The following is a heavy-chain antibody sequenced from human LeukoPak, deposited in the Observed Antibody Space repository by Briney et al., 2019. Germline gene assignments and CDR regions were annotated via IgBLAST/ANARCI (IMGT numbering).Heavy chain of an antibody. CDR3: ERNRNSGSSLDI. V-gene: IGHV1-2*02. Sequence: ASVKVSCKASGYTFTGYYIHWVRQAPGQGLEWMGWIYPYSGDTNYAQNFQGRVTMTRDTSISTAYMELSSLKYDDTAVYYCERNRNSGSSLDIWGQGTMLTVSS. CDR1: GYTFTGYY. CDR2: IYPYSGDT. D-gene: IGHD6-6*01. J-gene: IGHJ3*02.